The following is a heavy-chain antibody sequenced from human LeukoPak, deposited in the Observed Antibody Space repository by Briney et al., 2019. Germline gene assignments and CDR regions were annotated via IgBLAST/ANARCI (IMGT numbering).Heavy chain of an antibody. CDR3: ARRGIAAAGTPESYYYGMDV. Sequence: GGSLKTSCQGSGSSFTSYSIGGVRQIPGKGLEGMGIIYAGDSDNRNSPSFQAQVTISAHKTISTSYLQWSNLKAPDTAMYYCARRGIAAAGTPESYYYGMDVWGEGTTVTVSS. V-gene: IGHV5-51*01. CDR1: GSSFTSYS. D-gene: IGHD6-13*01. CDR2: IYAGDSDN. J-gene: IGHJ6*02.